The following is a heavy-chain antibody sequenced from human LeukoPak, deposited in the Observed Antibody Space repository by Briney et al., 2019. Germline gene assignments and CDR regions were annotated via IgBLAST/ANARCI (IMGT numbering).Heavy chain of an antibody. CDR2: INHRGST. CDR1: GGSFSGYY. Sequence: PSETLSLTCAVYGGSFSGYYWSWIRQPPGKGLEWIGEINHRGSTNYNPSLKSRVTISVDTSKNQFSLKLSSVTAADTAVYYCARVRVYYYYMDVWGKGTTVTVSS. D-gene: IGHD3-10*01. V-gene: IGHV4-34*01. CDR3: ARVRVYYYYMDV. J-gene: IGHJ6*03.